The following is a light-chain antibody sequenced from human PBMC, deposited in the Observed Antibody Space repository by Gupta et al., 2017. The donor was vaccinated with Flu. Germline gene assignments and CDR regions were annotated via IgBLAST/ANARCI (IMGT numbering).Light chain of an antibody. CDR1: QGFRSD. CDR2: DAS. V-gene: IGKV1-6*01. CDR3: LQDYNYPYT. J-gene: IGKJ2*01. Sequence: SPSSLSASVGDRVTITCRASQGFRSDLAWYQQKPGKAPKLLIYDASTLQTGVPSRFSGSGSGTDFTLTISSLQPEDFATYYCLQDYNYPYTFGQGTKLEI.